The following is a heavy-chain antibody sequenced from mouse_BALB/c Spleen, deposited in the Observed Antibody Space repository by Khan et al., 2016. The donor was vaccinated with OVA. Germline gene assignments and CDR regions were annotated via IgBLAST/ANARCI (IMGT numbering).Heavy chain of an antibody. Sequence: QVTLKESGPGILQPSQTLSLTCSFSGFSLSASGVSVSWIRQPSGKGLEWLAHIYWDDDKRYNPSLKSRLTISKDTSRNQVFLKITSVDTADTATYYCALRPRGVYSDYLFAYWGQGTLVTVSA. CDR1: GFSLSASGVS. J-gene: IGHJ3*01. V-gene: IGHV8-12*01. CDR2: IYWDDDK. D-gene: IGHD2-4*01. CDR3: ALRPRGVYSDYLFAY.